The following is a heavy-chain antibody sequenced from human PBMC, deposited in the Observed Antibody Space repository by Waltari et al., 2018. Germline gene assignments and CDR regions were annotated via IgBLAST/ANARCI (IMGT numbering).Heavy chain of an antibody. CDR2: ISGSGGST. V-gene: IGHV3-23*01. J-gene: IGHJ6*02. D-gene: IGHD2-15*01. CDR1: GFTFSSYA. CDR3: ANWGGRSGVSGMDV. Sequence: EVQLLESGGGLVQPGGSLRLYCAASGFTFSSYAMRRLRQAPGKGLEWVSAISGSGGSTYYAYSLKGRFTISRDNSKNTLYLQMNSLRAEDTAVYYCANWGGRSGVSGMDVWGQGTTVTVSS.